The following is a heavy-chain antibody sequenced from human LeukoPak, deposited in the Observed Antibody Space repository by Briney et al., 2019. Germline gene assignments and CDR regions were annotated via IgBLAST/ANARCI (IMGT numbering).Heavy chain of an antibody. D-gene: IGHD6-6*01. Sequence: SQTLSLTCAISGDSVSSNSAAWNWIRQSPSRGLEWLGRTYYRSKWYNDYAVSVKSRITINPDTSKNQFSLQLNSVTPEDTAVYYCARDNSEQLVSYYYYYMDVWGKGTTVTVSS. CDR3: ARDNSEQLVSYYYYYMDV. V-gene: IGHV6-1*01. CDR1: GDSVSSNSAA. J-gene: IGHJ6*03. CDR2: TYYRSKWYN.